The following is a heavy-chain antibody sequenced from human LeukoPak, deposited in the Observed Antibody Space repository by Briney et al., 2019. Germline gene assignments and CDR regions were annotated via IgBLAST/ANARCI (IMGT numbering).Heavy chain of an antibody. Sequence: AGGSLRLSCAASGFTFEEHGMSWVRQAPGKGLEWVSGINWNGGSTGYGESAKGRFTISRDNAKNSLYLQMNSLRAEDTALYYCAGGDSSGWYFDYWGQGILVTVSS. V-gene: IGHV3-20*04. CDR3: AGGDSSGWYFDY. CDR2: INWNGGST. J-gene: IGHJ4*02. CDR1: GFTFEEHG. D-gene: IGHD6-19*01.